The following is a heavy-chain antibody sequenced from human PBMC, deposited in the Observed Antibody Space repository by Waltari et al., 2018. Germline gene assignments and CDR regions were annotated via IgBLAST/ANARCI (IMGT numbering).Heavy chain of an antibody. CDR2: INPNRGGT. V-gene: IGHV1-2*02. CDR3: ATGIVVVPAANRGYAFDI. CDR1: GYTFPGYY. J-gene: IGHJ3*02. D-gene: IGHD2-2*01. Sequence: QVQLVQAGAEVKKPGASVTVSCMASGYTFPGYYMHWFRQALGHGLQWMGWINPNRGGTIYAQNFQGRVTMTRDTSISTAYMELSRLRSDDTALYYCATGIVVVPAANRGYAFDIWGQGTMVTVSS.